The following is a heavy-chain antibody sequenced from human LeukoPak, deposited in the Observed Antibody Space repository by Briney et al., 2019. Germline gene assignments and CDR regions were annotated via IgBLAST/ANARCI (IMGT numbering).Heavy chain of an antibody. CDR2: ISGSGRKI. V-gene: IGHV3-23*01. Sequence: GGSLRLSCAASGFTFSIYAMTWVRQAPGGGLEWVSAISGSGRKIYYADSVKGRFTISRDNSKNTLYLQMNSLRAEDTAVYYCAKERDSSGYFDYWGQGTLVTVSS. J-gene: IGHJ4*02. CDR1: GFTFSIYA. D-gene: IGHD6-19*01. CDR3: AKERDSSGYFDY.